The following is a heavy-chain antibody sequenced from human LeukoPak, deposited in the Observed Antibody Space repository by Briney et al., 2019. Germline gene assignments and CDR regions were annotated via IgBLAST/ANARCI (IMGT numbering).Heavy chain of an antibody. J-gene: IGHJ4*02. V-gene: IGHV4-34*01. CDR3: ARGRGIAVAGNFDY. D-gene: IGHD6-19*01. Sequence: SETLSLTCAVYGGSFSGYYWSWIRQPPGKGLEWIGEINHSGSTNYNPSLKSRVTISVDTSKNQFSLKLSSVTAADTAVCYCARGRGIAVAGNFDYWGQGTLVTVSS. CDR2: INHSGST. CDR1: GGSFSGYY.